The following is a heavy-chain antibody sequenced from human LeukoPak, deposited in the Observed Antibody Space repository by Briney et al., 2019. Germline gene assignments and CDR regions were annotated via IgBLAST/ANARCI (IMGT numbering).Heavy chain of an antibody. CDR1: GGSISSGDYY. D-gene: IGHD2-15*01. CDR2: IYYSGST. V-gene: IGHV4-30-4*01. CDR3: ARDLPNCSGGSCLTGYYGMDV. Sequence: PSETLSLPCTVSGGSISSGDYYWSWIRQPPGKGLEWIGYIYYSGSTYYNPSLKSRVTISVDTSKNQFSLKLRSVTAADTAVYYCARDLPNCSGGSCLTGYYGMDVWGQGTTVTVSS. J-gene: IGHJ6*02.